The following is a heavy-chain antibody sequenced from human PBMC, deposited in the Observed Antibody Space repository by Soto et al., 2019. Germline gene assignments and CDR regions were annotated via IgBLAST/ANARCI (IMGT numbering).Heavy chain of an antibody. V-gene: IGHV3-23*01. J-gene: IGHJ6*03. Sequence: GGSLRLSCAASGFTFSSYAMSWVRQAPGKGLEWVSAISGSGGSTYYADSVKGRFTISRDNSKNTLYLQMNSLRAEDTAVYYCAKSPNYDILTGYPGGYYYYHMDVWGKGTTVTVSS. CDR3: AKSPNYDILTGYPGGYYYYHMDV. CDR1: GFTFSSYA. CDR2: ISGSGGST. D-gene: IGHD3-9*01.